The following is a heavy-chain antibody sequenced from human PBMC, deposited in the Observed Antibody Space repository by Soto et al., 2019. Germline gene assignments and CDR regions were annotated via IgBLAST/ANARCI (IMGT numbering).Heavy chain of an antibody. CDR3: AGVRSAIQRWRLDFDS. J-gene: IGHJ4*02. CDR1: GYTFTSYG. V-gene: IGHV1-18*01. D-gene: IGHD3-10*01. CDR2: ISAYNGNT. Sequence: QVQLVQSGAEVKKPGASVKVSCKASGYTFTSYGISWVRQAPGQGLEWMGWISAYNGNTNYAQKLQGRVTMTTDTTTRTAYMELRSLRSDDTAVYYCAGVRSAIQRWRLDFDSWGQGTLVTVSS.